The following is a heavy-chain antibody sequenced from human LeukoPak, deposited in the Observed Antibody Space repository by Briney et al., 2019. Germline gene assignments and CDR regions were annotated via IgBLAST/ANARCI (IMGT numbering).Heavy chain of an antibody. CDR2: ISAYNGNT. D-gene: IGHD2-2*02. J-gene: IGHJ4*02. CDR3: ARGAGYCSSTSCYIY. V-gene: IGHV1-18*01. Sequence: GAPVKVSCKASGYTFTSYGISWVRQAPGQGLEWMGWISAYNGNTNYAQKLQGRVTMTTDTSTSTAYMELRSLRSDDTAVYYCARGAGYCSSTSCYIYWGQGTLVTVSS. CDR1: GYTFTSYG.